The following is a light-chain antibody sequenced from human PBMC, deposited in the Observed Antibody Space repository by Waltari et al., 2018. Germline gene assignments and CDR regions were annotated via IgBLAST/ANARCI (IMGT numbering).Light chain of an antibody. V-gene: IGLV1-47*01. Sequence: QSVLTQPPSASGTPVQRVTIPCSGSSSNIGSNYVYWYQHLPGTAPKLRSYGNKLRPSGVPDRYSGSKSGPSASLANVGLRSEDQADYYCAAWDDRMNGWVFGGG. CDR3: AAWDDRMNGWV. CDR1: SSNIGSNY. J-gene: IGLJ3*02. CDR2: GNK.